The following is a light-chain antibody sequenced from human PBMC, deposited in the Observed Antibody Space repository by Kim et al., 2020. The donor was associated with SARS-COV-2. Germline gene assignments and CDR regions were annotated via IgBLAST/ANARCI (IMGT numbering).Light chain of an antibody. CDR2: GAS. V-gene: IGKV3-15*01. J-gene: IGKJ3*01. CDR1: QSVGRN. CDR3: QQYNNWPPLT. Sequence: SPGESATLTRRASQSVGRNLAWYQQRPGQAPRLVIYGASTRATGVPARFSGSGYGTEFTLTISSLQSEDCAVYYCQQYNNWPPLTFGPGTKVDIK.